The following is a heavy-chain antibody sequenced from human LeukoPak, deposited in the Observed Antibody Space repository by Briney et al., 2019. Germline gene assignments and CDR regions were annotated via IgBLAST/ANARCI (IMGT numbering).Heavy chain of an antibody. Sequence: GGSLRLSCAASGFTLSSYSMNWVRQAPGKGLEWVSSISSSSSYIYYADSVKGRFTISRDNAKNSLYLQMNSLRAEDTAVYYCARDSSNTSMDNWFDPWGQGTLVTVSS. CDR3: ARDSSNTSMDNWFDP. CDR1: GFTLSSYS. V-gene: IGHV3-21*01. CDR2: ISSSSSYI. J-gene: IGHJ5*02. D-gene: IGHD2-2*01.